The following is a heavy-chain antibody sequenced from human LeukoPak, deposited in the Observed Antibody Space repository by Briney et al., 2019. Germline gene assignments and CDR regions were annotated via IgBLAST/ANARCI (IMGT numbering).Heavy chain of an antibody. CDR2: IYYSGST. J-gene: IGHJ4*02. CDR3: ARAFIYYYDSSGYFGY. V-gene: IGHV4-31*03. Sequence: SETLSLTCTVSGGSISSGGYYWSWIRQHPGKGLEWIGYIYYSGSTNYNPSLKSRVTISVDTSKNQFSLKLSSVTAADTAVYYCARAFIYYYDSSGYFGYWGQGTLVTVSS. CDR1: GGSISSGGYY. D-gene: IGHD3-22*01.